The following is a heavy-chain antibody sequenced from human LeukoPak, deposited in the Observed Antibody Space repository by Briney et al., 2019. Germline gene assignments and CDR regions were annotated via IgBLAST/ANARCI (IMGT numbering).Heavy chain of an antibody. J-gene: IGHJ4*02. CDR2: IYYSGST. Sequence: PSQTLSLTCSVSGGSINSGDYYWSWIRQSPGKGLEWIGYIYYSGSTYYNPSLNNRVTISADTSKNQFSLKVNSVTAADTAVYYCAREAPGRSSWHAGGYFAYGGQETLVTVSS. D-gene: IGHD6-13*01. V-gene: IGHV4-30-4*01. CDR1: GGSINSGDYY. CDR3: AREAPGRSSWHAGGYFAY.